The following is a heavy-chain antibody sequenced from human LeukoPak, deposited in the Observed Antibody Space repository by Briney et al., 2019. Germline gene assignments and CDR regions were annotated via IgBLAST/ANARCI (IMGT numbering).Heavy chain of an antibody. V-gene: IGHV4-59*01. D-gene: IGHD2-2*01. J-gene: IGHJ5*02. CDR2: IYYSGTT. CDR1: GDSLSTYY. CDR3: ARGTRYCSSTSCSRLRLRENWFDP. Sequence: SETLSLTCTVSGDSLSTYYWSWIRQPPEKGLEGIGYIYYSGTTNYNPSLKSRVTISVDTSKNQFSLKLSSVTAADTDVYYCARGTRYCSSTSCSRLRLRENWFDPWGQGTLVTVSS.